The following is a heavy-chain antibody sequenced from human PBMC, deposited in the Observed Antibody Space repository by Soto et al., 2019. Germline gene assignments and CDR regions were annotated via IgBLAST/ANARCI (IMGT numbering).Heavy chain of an antibody. CDR3: ARKLELRGSYYYYYDMDV. Sequence: ASVKVSCKASGYTFTDYYMHWVRQAPGQGLAWMGWINPNSGGTNYAQKFQGRVTMTRDTSISTAYMELSRLRYDETAVYYCARKLELRGSYYYYYDMDVWGQGTTVTVSS. J-gene: IGHJ6*02. V-gene: IGHV1-2*02. CDR1: GYTFTDYY. D-gene: IGHD1-7*01. CDR2: INPNSGGT.